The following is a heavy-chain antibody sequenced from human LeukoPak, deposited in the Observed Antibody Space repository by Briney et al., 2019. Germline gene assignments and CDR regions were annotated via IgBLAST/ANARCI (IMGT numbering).Heavy chain of an antibody. Sequence: GGSLRLSCAASGFTFSIYSMNWVRQAPGKGLEWVSSISSSSSYIYYADSVKGRFTISRDNAENSLHLQMNSLRAEDTAVYYCAREREMATTDWGQGTLVTVSS. CDR2: ISSSSSYI. V-gene: IGHV3-21*01. CDR3: AREREMATTD. D-gene: IGHD5-24*01. J-gene: IGHJ4*02. CDR1: GFTFSIYS.